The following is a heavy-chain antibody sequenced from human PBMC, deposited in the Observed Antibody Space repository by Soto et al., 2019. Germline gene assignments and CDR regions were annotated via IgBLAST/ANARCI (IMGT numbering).Heavy chain of an antibody. J-gene: IGHJ4*02. CDR1: GGTFSSYA. D-gene: IGHD3-10*01. CDR2: IIPIFGTA. Sequence: ASVKVSCKASGGTFSSYAISWVRQAPGQGLEWMGGIIPIFGTANYAQKFQGRVTITADESTSTAYMELSSLRSEDTAVYYCARDLAGGSGSYYLGGFDYWGQGTLVT. CDR3: ARDLAGGSGSYYLGGFDY. V-gene: IGHV1-69*13.